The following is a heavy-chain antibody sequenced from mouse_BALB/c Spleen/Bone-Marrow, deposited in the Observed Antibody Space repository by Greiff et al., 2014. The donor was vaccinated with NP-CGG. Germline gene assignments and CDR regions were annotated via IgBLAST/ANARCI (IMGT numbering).Heavy chain of an antibody. CDR3: ASGNYDYAMDY. D-gene: IGHD2-1*01. CDR1: GYTFTDYA. CDR2: ISTYYGDA. V-gene: IGHV1S137*01. Sequence: VQLQQSGAELVRPGVSVKISCKGSGYTFTDYAMHWVKQGHAKSLEWIGVISTYYGDASYNQKFKGKATMTVDKSSSTAYMELARLTSEDSAIYYCASGNYDYAMDYWGQGTSVTVSS. J-gene: IGHJ4*01.